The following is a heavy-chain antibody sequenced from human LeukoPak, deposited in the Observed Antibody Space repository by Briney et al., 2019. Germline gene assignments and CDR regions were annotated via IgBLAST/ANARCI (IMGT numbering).Heavy chain of an antibody. D-gene: IGHD2-2*01. Sequence: ASVKVSCKASGGTFSSYAISWVRQAPGQGLEWIGRIIPILGIANYAQKFQGRVTITADKSTSTAYMELSSLRSEDTAVYYCARIITNDIVVVPAAMGGGYWGQGTLVTVSS. V-gene: IGHV1-69*04. CDR2: IIPILGIA. CDR3: ARIITNDIVVVPAAMGGGY. J-gene: IGHJ4*02. CDR1: GGTFSSYA.